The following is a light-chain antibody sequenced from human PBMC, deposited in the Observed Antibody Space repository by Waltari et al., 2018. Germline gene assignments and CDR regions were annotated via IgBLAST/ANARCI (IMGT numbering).Light chain of an antibody. Sequence: DIQMTQSPSSLSASVGDRVTITCRASQDISHYLSWYQQKPGKAPKLLIYGASILETGVPSRFSGSGSGTDFTLKISRVEAEDVGVYYCMQTLQAPVTFGQGTKVEIK. CDR1: QDISHY. CDR3: MQTLQAPVT. J-gene: IGKJ1*01. V-gene: IGKV1-33*01. CDR2: GAS.